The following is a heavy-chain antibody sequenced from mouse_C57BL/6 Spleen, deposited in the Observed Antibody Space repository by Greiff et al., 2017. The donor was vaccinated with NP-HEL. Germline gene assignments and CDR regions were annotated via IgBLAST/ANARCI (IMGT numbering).Heavy chain of an antibody. D-gene: IGHD3-2*02. CDR3: ARSSSGYGDYFDY. Sequence: VQLQQSGPELVKPGASVKISCKASGYTFTDYYMNWVKQSHGKSLEWIGDINPNNGGTSYNQKFKGKATLTVDKSSSTAYMELRSLTSEDSAVYYCARSSSGYGDYFDYWGQGTTLTVSS. V-gene: IGHV1-26*01. CDR2: INPNNGGT. CDR1: GYTFTDYY. J-gene: IGHJ2*01.